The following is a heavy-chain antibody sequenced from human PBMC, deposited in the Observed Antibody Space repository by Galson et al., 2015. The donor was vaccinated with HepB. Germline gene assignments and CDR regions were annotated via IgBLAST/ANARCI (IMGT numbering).Heavy chain of an antibody. Sequence: LRLSCAASGFTFDDYAMHWVRQAPVKGLEWVSGISWNSGSIGYADSVKGRFTISRDNAKNSLYLQMNSLRAEDTALYYCAKDRSGYYPYYYYGMDVWGQG. J-gene: IGHJ6*02. CDR3: AKDRSGYYPYYYYGMDV. V-gene: IGHV3-9*01. CDR2: ISWNSGSI. D-gene: IGHD3-3*01. CDR1: GFTFDDYA.